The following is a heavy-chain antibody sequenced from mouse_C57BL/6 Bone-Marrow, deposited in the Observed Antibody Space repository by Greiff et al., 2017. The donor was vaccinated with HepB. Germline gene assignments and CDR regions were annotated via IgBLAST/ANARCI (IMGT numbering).Heavy chain of an antibody. Sequence: LQESGAELARPGASVKLSCKASGYTFTSYGISWVKQRTGQGLEWIGEIYPRSGNTYYNEKFKGKATLTADKSSSTAYMELRSLTSEDSAVYFCAREGGYGYDGLFAYWGQGTLVTVSA. CDR2: IYPRSGNT. CDR1: GYTFTSYG. CDR3: AREGGYGYDGLFAY. J-gene: IGHJ3*01. V-gene: IGHV1-81*01. D-gene: IGHD2-2*01.